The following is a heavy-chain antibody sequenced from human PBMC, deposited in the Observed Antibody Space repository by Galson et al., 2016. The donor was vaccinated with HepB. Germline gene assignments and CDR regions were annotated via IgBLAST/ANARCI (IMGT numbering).Heavy chain of an antibody. Sequence: SLSLSCAASGFSVSGKYMSWARQAPGEGLGWVYDIFSGDAKYYRDAGKGRFTISRDTSKNTLYLQKNNLTAEETARYYCEGYSDPFDIWGQGTMVTVSS. V-gene: IGHV3-53*01. CDR2: IFSGDAK. CDR1: GFSVSGKY. CDR3: EGYSDPFDI. J-gene: IGHJ3*02. D-gene: IGHD3-22*01.